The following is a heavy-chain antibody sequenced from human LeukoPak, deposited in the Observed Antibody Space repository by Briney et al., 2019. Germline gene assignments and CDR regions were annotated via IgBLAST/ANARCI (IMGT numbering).Heavy chain of an antibody. Sequence: PGGSLRLSCAASGFTFSTCTTTWVRQAPGKGLEWVSGIRAGGGTTYYADSVKGRFTISRDNSENTLYLQMSSLRAEDTAVYYCAKGYMSSWGQGTLVTVSS. CDR1: GFTFSTCT. D-gene: IGHD5-18*01. CDR3: AKGYMSS. V-gene: IGHV3-23*01. CDR2: IRAGGGTT. J-gene: IGHJ5*02.